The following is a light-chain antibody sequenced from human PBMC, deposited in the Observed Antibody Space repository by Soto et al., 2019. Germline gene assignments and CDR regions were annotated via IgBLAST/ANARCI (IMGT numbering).Light chain of an antibody. J-gene: IGKJ4*01. V-gene: IGKV3-15*01. CDR3: QRYNNWPLT. CDR1: QSVSSN. CDR2: GAS. Sequence: EIVMTQSPATLSVSPGERATLSCRASQSVSSNLAWYQQKPGQAPRLLIYGASTRATGIPARFSGSGSGTEFTLPISSLQSEDFAVHYCQRYNNWPLTFGGGTKVEIK.